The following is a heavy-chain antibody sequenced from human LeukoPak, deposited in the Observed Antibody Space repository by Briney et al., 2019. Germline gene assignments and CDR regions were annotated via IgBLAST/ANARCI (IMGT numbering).Heavy chain of an antibody. Sequence: PSETLSLTCTVSGVSISSYHWTWIRQPPGKGLEWIGSIYHTGSTYYNSSLKSRVTISVNTSKNQFSLKLNSVTAADTAVYYCARVVTKASIYWFDPWGQGTLVTVSS. CDR2: IYHTGST. CDR3: ARVVTKASIYWFDP. CDR1: GVSISSYH. J-gene: IGHJ5*02. D-gene: IGHD3-3*02. V-gene: IGHV4-59*01.